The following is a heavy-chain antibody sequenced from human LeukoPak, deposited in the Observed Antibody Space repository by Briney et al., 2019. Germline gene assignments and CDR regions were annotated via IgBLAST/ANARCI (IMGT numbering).Heavy chain of an antibody. J-gene: IGHJ4*02. Sequence: SVKASCKASGGTFSSFAISWVRQAPGQGLEWMGRIIPILGIANYAQKFQGRVTITADKSTSTAYMELSSLRSEDTAVYYCARSPRTKLIAVAGTFDYWGQGTLVTVSS. D-gene: IGHD6-19*01. CDR2: IIPILGIA. V-gene: IGHV1-69*04. CDR3: ARSPRTKLIAVAGTFDY. CDR1: GGTFSSFA.